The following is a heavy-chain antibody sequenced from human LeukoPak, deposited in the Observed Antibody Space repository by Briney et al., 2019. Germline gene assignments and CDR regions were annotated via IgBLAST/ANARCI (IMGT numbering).Heavy chain of an antibody. CDR2: ISYDGSNK. D-gene: IGHD3-10*01. V-gene: IGHV3-30*04. CDR1: GFTFSSYA. Sequence: GGSLRLPCAASGFTFSSYAMHWVRQAPGKGLEWVAVISYDGSNKYYADSVKGRFTISRDNSKNTLYLQMNSLRAEDTAVYFCANLRGSGSSYFDSWGQGTLVTVSS. J-gene: IGHJ4*02. CDR3: ANLRGSGSSYFDS.